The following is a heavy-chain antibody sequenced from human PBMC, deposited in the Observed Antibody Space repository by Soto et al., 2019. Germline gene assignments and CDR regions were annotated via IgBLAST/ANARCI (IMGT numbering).Heavy chain of an antibody. Sequence: QITLKESGPTLVKPTQTLTLTCTFSGFSLNSPGVRVGWIRQPPGKALEWLALIYWDDDKRYSPSLKSRLTITKGATQNQVVLTMTNMDPVDTAPYYCEHSGGYFDYWGQGTLVTVSS. CDR3: EHSGGYFDY. J-gene: IGHJ4*02. CDR1: GFSLNSPGVR. V-gene: IGHV2-5*02. CDR2: IYWDDDK. D-gene: IGHD3-10*01.